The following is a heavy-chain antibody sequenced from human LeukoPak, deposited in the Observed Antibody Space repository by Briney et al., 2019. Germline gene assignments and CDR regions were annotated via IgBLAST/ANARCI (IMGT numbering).Heavy chain of an antibody. Sequence: GGSLRLSCAASGFTFSSCGMHWVRQALGKGLEWVAVISYDGSNKYYADSVKGRFTISRDNSKNTLYLQMNSLRAEDTAVYYCAKGRGSSGYLVGYWGQGTLVTVSS. CDR2: ISYDGSNK. CDR3: AKGRGSSGYLVGY. CDR1: GFTFSSCG. J-gene: IGHJ4*02. D-gene: IGHD3-22*01. V-gene: IGHV3-30*18.